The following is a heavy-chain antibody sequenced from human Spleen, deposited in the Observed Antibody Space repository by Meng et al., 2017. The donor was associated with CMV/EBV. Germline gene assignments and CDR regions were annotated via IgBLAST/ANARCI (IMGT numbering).Heavy chain of an antibody. CDR2: IYYSGST. CDR1: GGSISSYY. D-gene: IGHD2-15*01. Sequence: VRLEQWGAGLLKPSEARCLTWAVSGGSISSYYWSWIWQPPGKGVEWSGYIYYSGSTYYNPSLKSRVTISVDTSKNQFSLKLSSVTAADTAVYYCARDRGGLDYWGQGTLVTVSS. CDR3: ARDRGGLDY. J-gene: IGHJ4*02. V-gene: IGHV4-59*12.